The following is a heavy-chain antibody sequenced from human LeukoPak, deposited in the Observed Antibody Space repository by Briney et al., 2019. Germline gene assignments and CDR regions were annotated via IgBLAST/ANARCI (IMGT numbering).Heavy chain of an antibody. CDR1: GGTFSSYA. CDR3: ARDPAPHSSSWYAAFDI. Sequence: SVTVSCKASGGTFSSYAISWVRQAPGQGLEWMGRIIPILGIANYAQKFQGRVTITADKSTSTAYMELSSLRSEDTAVYYCARDPAPHSSSWYAAFDIWGQGTMVTVSS. J-gene: IGHJ3*02. V-gene: IGHV1-69*04. CDR2: IIPILGIA. D-gene: IGHD6-13*01.